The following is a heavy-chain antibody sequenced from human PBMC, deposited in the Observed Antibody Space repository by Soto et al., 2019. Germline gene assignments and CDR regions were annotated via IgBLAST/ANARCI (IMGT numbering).Heavy chain of an antibody. CDR2: IYHSGST. CDR1: GGPLSNYH. J-gene: IGHJ5*02. Sequence: PSGTLSRTCTASGGPLSNYHWSWISQPAGKGLEWIGRIYHSGSTNYNPSLKGRVTMSVDPSKNQFSLRLTSVTAADTAVYYCARASVMNIVRGTFWFGPWGQGSLFTVSS. V-gene: IGHV4-4*07. CDR3: ARASVMNIVRGTFWFGP. D-gene: IGHD3-10*01.